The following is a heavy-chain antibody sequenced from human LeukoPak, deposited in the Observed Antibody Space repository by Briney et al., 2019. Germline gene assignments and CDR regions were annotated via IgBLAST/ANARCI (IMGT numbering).Heavy chain of an antibody. CDR1: GFTFSSYT. CDR2: ITTGDGNT. Sequence: GGSLRLSCTASGFTFSSYTMTWVRRAPGKGLKWVSTITTGDGNTYYADSVKGRFTVSRDDSKNTLYLQMNGLRAEDTAVYYCAKDGGLWVSAHWGDSWGRGTLVTVSS. V-gene: IGHV3-23*01. J-gene: IGHJ4*02. D-gene: IGHD7-27*01. CDR3: AKDGGLWVSAHWGDS.